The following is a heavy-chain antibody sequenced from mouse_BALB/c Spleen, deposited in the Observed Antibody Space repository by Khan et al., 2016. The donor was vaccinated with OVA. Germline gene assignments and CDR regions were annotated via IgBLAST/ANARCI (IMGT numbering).Heavy chain of an antibody. Sequence: QVQLQQSGAELVKPGASVRLSCKASGYTFTSYYLYWVKQRPGQGLEWIGDINPSNGGTNFNEKFTSKATLTVDKSSSTAYMQLSSLTSEDSAVYYCTRSGYGTVAYGGQGTLVTVSA. D-gene: IGHD2-1*01. CDR1: GYTFTSYY. V-gene: IGHV1S81*02. J-gene: IGHJ3*01. CDR2: INPSNGGT. CDR3: TRSGYGTVAY.